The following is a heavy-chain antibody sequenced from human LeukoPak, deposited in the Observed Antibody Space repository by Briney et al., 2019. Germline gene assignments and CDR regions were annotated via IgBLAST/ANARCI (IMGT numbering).Heavy chain of an antibody. V-gene: IGHV4-34*01. CDR2: INHSGST. J-gene: IGHJ4*02. D-gene: IGHD2-15*01. CDR3: ARGRYCSGGSCPTTYFDY. Sequence: SETLSLTCAVYGGSFSGYYWSWIRQPPGKGLEWIGEINHSGSTNYNPSLKSRVTISVDTSKNQFSLKLSSVTAADTAVYYCARGRYCSGGSCPTTYFDYWGQGTLATVSS. CDR1: GGSFSGYY.